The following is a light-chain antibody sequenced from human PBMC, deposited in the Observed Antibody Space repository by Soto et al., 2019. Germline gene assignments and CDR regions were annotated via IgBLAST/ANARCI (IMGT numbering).Light chain of an antibody. J-gene: IGKJ5*01. CDR3: QQANSHPPIT. V-gene: IGKV1D-12*01. CDR2: AAS. Sequence: EMSQSPSSVSASVGDTVTITCRSSLPIKNWVAWYQQRPGKAPRLLIYAASALQTGVPSRFSGSGSGTDFTLTITSLQPEDFATYYCQQANSHPPITFGQGTRVDIK. CDR1: LPIKNW.